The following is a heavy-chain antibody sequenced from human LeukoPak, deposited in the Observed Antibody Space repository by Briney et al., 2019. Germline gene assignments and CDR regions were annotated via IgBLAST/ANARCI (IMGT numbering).Heavy chain of an antibody. CDR1: GFTFSDYS. CDR2: ISSSSSSI. CDR3: AGSVYSSALYYFDY. J-gene: IGHJ4*02. D-gene: IGHD6-19*01. Sequence: GSLRLSCAASGFTFSDYSMNWVRQAPGKGLEWVSYISSSSSSIYYADSVKGRFTISRDNGKNSLYLQMSSLRAEDTAVYYCAGSVYSSALYYFDYWGQGTLVTVSS. V-gene: IGHV3-48*01.